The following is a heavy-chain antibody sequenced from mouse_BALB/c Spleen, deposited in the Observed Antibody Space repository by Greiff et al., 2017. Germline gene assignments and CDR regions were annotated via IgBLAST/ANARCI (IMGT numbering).Heavy chain of an antibody. CDR3: ARGGDYDGGVMDY. Sequence: EVQLVESGGDLVKPGGSLKLSCAASGFTFSSYGMSWVRQTPDKREWVATISSGGSYTYYPDSVKGRCTISRDNAKNTLYLQMSSLKSEDTAMYYCARGGDYDGGVMDYWGQGTSVTVSS. V-gene: IGHV5-6*01. D-gene: IGHD2-4*01. CDR1: GFTFSSYG. CDR2: ISSGGSYT. J-gene: IGHJ4*01.